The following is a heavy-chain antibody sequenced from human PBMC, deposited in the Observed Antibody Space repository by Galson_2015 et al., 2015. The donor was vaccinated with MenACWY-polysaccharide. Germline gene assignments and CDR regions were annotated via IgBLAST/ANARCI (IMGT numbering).Heavy chain of an antibody. Sequence: SVKVSCKASGFTFTGYYFHWVRQAPGQGLEWMGWINPNGGGTNYEQKYQARVTMTRDTSINTAYMELSRLSSDDTAVYYCTRGGGRYYVDYWGQGTLVTVSS. V-gene: IGHV1-2*02. CDR2: INPNGGGT. J-gene: IGHJ4*02. D-gene: IGHD6-19*01. CDR3: TRGGGRYYVDY. CDR1: GFTFTGYY.